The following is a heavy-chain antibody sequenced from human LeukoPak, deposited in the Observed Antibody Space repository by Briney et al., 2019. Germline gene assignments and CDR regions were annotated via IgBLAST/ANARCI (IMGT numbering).Heavy chain of an antibody. CDR3: ARARTDYYGSGSYKMAFDI. CDR1: GGSISSYY. CDR2: IYTSGST. V-gene: IGHV4-4*07. Sequence: SETLSLTCTVSGGSISSYYWSWIRQPAGKGLEWIGRIYTSGSTNYNPSLKSRVTISVDTSKNQFSLKLSSVTAADTAVYYCARARTDYYGSGSYKMAFDIWGQGTMVTVSS. D-gene: IGHD3-10*01. J-gene: IGHJ3*02.